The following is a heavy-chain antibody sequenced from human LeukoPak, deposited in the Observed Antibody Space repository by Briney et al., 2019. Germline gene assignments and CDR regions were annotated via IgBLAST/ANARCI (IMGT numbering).Heavy chain of an antibody. CDR3: ARDVLLV. D-gene: IGHD1-26*01. V-gene: IGHV3-21*01. J-gene: IGHJ4*02. CDR2: ISSSSTYI. Sequence: GGSLRLSCAASGFTFSSYSMKWVRQAPGKGLEWVSTISSSSTYIYYADSMKGRFTISRDNAKNSLYLQMNSLRAEDTAVYYCARDVLLVRGQGTLVTVSS. CDR1: GFTFSSYS.